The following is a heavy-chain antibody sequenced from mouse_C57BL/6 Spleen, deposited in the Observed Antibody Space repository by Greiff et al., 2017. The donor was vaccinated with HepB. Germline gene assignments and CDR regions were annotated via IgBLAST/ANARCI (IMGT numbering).Heavy chain of an antibody. CDR3: ARYNDGYYYYAMDY. D-gene: IGHD2-3*01. Sequence: EVQVVESGGGLVQPGGSLSLSCAASGFTFTDYYMSWVRQPPGKALEWLGFIRNKANGYTTEYSASVKGRFTISRDNSQSILYLQMNALRAEDSATYYCARYNDGYYYYAMDYWGQGTSVTVSS. V-gene: IGHV7-3*01. CDR2: IRNKANGYTT. CDR1: GFTFTDYY. J-gene: IGHJ4*01.